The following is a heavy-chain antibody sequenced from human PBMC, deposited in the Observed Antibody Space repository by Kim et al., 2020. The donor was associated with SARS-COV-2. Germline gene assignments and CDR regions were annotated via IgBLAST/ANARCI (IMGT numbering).Heavy chain of an antibody. J-gene: IGHJ6*02. CDR2: IYYSGST. CDR3: ARVPQAVAGFYYYYYGMDV. CDR1: GGSISSGDYY. Sequence: SETLYLTCTVSGGSISSGDYYWSWIRQPPGKGLEWIGYIYYSGSTYYNPSLKSRVTISVDTSKNQFSLKLSSVTAADTAVYYCARVPQAVAGFYYYYYGMDVWGQGTTITVSS. D-gene: IGHD6-19*01. V-gene: IGHV4-30-4*01.